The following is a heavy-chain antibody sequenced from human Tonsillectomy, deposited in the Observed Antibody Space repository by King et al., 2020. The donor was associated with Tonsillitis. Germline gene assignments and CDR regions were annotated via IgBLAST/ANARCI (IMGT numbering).Heavy chain of an antibody. Sequence: VQLVESGGGVVQPGRSLRLSCAASGFIFSNYAMHWVRQAPGKGLEWVAVISYDGSNKYYADSVKGPFTISRDNSKNTLYLQMDSLRAEDTAVYYCAGEFYGGYRFDYWGQGTLVTVSS. CDR3: AGEFYGGYRFDY. CDR2: ISYDGSNK. J-gene: IGHJ4*02. CDR1: GFIFSNYA. V-gene: IGHV3-30*04. D-gene: IGHD5-12*01.